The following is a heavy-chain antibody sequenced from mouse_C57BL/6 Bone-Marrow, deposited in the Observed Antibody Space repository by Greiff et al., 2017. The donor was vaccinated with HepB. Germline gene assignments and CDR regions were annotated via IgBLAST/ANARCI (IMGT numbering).Heavy chain of an antibody. D-gene: IGHD1-1*01. CDR3: ARWDYGSSYSFDY. CDR2: ISYDGSN. CDR1: GYSITSGYY. Sequence: EVKLMESGPGLVKPSQSLSLTCSVTGYSITSGYYWNWIRQFPGNKLEWMGYISYDGSNNYNPSLKNRISITRDTSKNQFFLKLNSVTTEDTATYYCARWDYGSSYSFDYWGQGTTLTVSS. J-gene: IGHJ2*01. V-gene: IGHV3-6*01.